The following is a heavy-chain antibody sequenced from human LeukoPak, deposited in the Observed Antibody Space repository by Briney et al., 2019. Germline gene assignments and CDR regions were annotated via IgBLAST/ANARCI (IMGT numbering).Heavy chain of an antibody. D-gene: IGHD3-10*01. CDR2: IYHSGST. Sequence: PSETLSLTCAVSGGSISSSNWWSWVRQPPGKGLEWIGEIYHSGSTNYNPSLKSRVTISVDKSKNQFSLKLSSVSAADTAVYYCARDRDYYGSGSYPGRFDPWGQGTLVTVSS. CDR1: GGSISSSNW. CDR3: ARDRDYYGSGSYPGRFDP. V-gene: IGHV4-4*02. J-gene: IGHJ5*02.